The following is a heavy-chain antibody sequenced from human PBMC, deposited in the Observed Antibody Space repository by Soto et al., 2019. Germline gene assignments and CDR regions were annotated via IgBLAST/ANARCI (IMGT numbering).Heavy chain of an antibody. J-gene: IGHJ5*02. CDR1: GFLFSTST. CDR3: ATLGRADYPPLAA. V-gene: IGHV3-30*14. Sequence: QARLVQSGGGLVQSGRSLTLSCEASGFLFSTSTLNWVRRPPGKGLEWVAEISSRGTDIYYADSVKGRFTISRDNSKNTLYLLVDRVKSDDTAVYFCATLGRADYPPLAAWGQGTLGTVSS. D-gene: IGHD4-17*01. CDR2: ISSRGTDI.